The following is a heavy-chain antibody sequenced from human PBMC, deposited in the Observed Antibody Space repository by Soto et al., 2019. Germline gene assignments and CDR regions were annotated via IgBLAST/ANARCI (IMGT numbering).Heavy chain of an antibody. V-gene: IGHV4-34*01. D-gene: IGHD6-19*01. CDR1: GGSFSGYY. CDR2: INHSGST. Sequence: PSETLSLTCAVYGGSFSGYYWSWIRQPPGKGLEWIGEINHSGSTNYNPSLKSRVTISVDTSKNQFSLKLSSVTAADTAVYYCARAPVAPTPWDVWGKGTTVTVS. J-gene: IGHJ6*03. CDR3: ARAPVAPTPWDV.